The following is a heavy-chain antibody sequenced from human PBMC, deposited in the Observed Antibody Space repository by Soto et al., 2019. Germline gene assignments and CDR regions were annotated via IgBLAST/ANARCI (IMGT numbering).Heavy chain of an antibody. Sequence: QVQLVQSGAEVKKPGSSVKASCKASGGTFSSYAISWVRQAPGQGLEWMGGIIPIFGTANYAQKFQGRVTITADKSTSTAYMELSSLRSEDTAVYYCARAVVVTAITYWYFDLWGRGTLVTVSS. J-gene: IGHJ2*01. CDR1: GGTFSSYA. V-gene: IGHV1-69*06. D-gene: IGHD2-21*02. CDR2: IIPIFGTA. CDR3: ARAVVVTAITYWYFDL.